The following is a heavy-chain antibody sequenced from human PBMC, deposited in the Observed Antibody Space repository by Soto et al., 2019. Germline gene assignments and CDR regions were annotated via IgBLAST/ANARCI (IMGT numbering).Heavy chain of an antibody. J-gene: IGHJ6*02. Sequence: PSETLSLTCTDSGGSVNSGGYHWSWIRQHPGKGLEWIGDIYYSGSTYYNPSLKSRVTISIDTSTNHFSLHLSALTAADTAVYYCARAPIPNWDYYGMDVWGQGTTVTVYS. CDR3: ARAPIPNWDYYGMDV. CDR1: GGSVNSGGYH. CDR2: IYYSGST. D-gene: IGHD1-1*01. V-gene: IGHV4-31*03.